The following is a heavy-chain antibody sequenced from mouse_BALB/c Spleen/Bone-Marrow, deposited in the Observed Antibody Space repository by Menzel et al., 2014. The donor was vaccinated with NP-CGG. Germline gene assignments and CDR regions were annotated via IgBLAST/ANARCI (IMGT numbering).Heavy chain of an antibody. CDR2: INPGSGGT. J-gene: IGHJ4*01. Sequence: QVQLKQSGAELVRPGTSVKVSCKASGYAFXNYLIERVKQRPGQGLEWIGVINPGSGGTNYNEKFKGKATLTADKSSSTAYMQLSSLTSDDSAVYFCARRDYAMDYWGQGTSVTVSS. CDR1: GYAFXNYL. CDR3: ARRDYAMDY. V-gene: IGHV1-54*01.